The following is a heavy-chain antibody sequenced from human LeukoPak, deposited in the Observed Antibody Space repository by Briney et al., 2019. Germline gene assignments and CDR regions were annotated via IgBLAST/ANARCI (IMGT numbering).Heavy chain of an antibody. Sequence: GESLKISCKGSGYSFTNSWITWVRQMPGKGLEWMGMIDPSDSYTNYSPSFQGHVTISADKSISTAYLQWSSLKASDTAMYYCASTAMVSLVDYWGQGTLVTVSS. CDR2: IDPSDSYT. CDR3: ASTAMVSLVDY. J-gene: IGHJ4*02. V-gene: IGHV5-10-1*01. CDR1: GYSFTNSW. D-gene: IGHD5-18*01.